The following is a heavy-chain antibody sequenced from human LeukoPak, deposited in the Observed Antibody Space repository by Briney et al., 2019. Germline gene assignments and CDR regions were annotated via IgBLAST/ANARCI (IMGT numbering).Heavy chain of an antibody. J-gene: IGHJ4*02. D-gene: IGHD6-19*01. CDR2: INPSGGST. V-gene: IGHV1-46*01. CDR1: GYTFTIYY. CDR3: ARDIRPWLGLFDY. Sequence: ASVKVSCKASGYTFTIYYMHWVRPAPGQGLEWVGIINPSGGSTSYAQKFQGRVTMTRDTSTSTVYMELSSLRSEDTAVYYCARDIRPWLGLFDYWGQGTLVTVSS.